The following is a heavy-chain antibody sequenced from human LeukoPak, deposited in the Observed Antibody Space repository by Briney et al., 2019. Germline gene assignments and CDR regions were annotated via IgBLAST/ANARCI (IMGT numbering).Heavy chain of an antibody. V-gene: IGHV3-48*03. CDR2: ISSSGSTI. Sequence: PGGSLRLSCAASGFTFSSYEMNWVRQDPGKGLEWVSYISSSGSTIYYADSVKGRFTISRDNAKNSLYLQMNSLRAEDTAVYYCAKDFFRVPDYGDYVVRHYFDYWGQGTLVTVSS. J-gene: IGHJ4*02. D-gene: IGHD4-17*01. CDR3: AKDFFRVPDYGDYVVRHYFDY. CDR1: GFTFSSYE.